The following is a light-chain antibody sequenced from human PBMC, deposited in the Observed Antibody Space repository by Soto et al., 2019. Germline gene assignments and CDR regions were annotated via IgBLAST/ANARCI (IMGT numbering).Light chain of an antibody. J-gene: IGLJ1*01. CDR3: GSFAGGGIFV. CDR1: SSDVGSYNL. CDR2: EGG. V-gene: IGLV2-23*01. Sequence: QSVLTQPASVSGSPGQSITLSCTGTSSDVGSYNLVSWYQQHPGKAPKLMISEGGKRPSGVSNRFSGSKSGNTASLTISGLRVEDEVDYYCGSFAGGGIFVFGTGTKVTAL.